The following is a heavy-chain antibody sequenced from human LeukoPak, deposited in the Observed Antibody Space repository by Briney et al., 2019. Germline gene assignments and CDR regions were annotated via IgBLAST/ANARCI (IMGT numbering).Heavy chain of an antibody. CDR2: IYYSGST. D-gene: IGHD1-26*01. V-gene: IGHV4-39*01. J-gene: IGHJ4*02. CDR3: AKSGGYGLIDY. CDR1: GGSISSSSYY. Sequence: SETLSLTCTVSGGSISSSSYYWGWVRQPPRKGLEWIGNIYYSGSTYYNASLQSRVAISIDTSKNQFSLRLSSVTAADTAMYFCAKSGGYGLIDYWGQGTLVTVSS.